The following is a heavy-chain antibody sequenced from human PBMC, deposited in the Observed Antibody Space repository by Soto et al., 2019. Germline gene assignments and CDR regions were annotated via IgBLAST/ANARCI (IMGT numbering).Heavy chain of an antibody. J-gene: IGHJ4*02. CDR1: GFRFNDYY. CDR2: ISSGSSTI. V-gene: IGHV3-11*01. Sequence: QVQLVESGGGLVKPGGSLRLSCAAAGFRFNDYYMTWIRQAPGKGLEWVSYISSGSSTIYYARSVKGRFTISRDNAKNSLYLQMNSLRAEDSAVYYCARGSTDSYPGSRIFDFWGRGTLVTVSS. CDR3: ARGSTDSYPGSRIFDF. D-gene: IGHD3-10*01.